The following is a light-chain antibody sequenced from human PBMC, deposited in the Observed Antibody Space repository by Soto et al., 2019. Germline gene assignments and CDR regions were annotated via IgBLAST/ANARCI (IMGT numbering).Light chain of an antibody. V-gene: IGKV4-1*01. CDR3: QQHYSTPET. CDR2: WAS. CDR1: QSVLYSSNNENY. Sequence: DIVMTQSPDSLAVSLGERATINCKSSQSVLYSSNNENYLAWYRQKPGQPPKLLIYWASTRESGVPDRFSGSGSGTDFTLTISSLQAEDVAVYYCQQHYSTPETFGQGTKVEIK. J-gene: IGKJ1*01.